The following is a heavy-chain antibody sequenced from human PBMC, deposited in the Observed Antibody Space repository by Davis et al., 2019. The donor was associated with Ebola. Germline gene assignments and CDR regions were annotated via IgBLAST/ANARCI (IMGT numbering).Heavy chain of an antibody. CDR2: ISAYNGNT. J-gene: IGHJ5*02. V-gene: IGHV1-18*01. Sequence: AASVKVSCKASGYTFTRYGISWVRQAPGQGLEWMGWISAYNGNTNYAQNLQGRVTMTTDTSTSTAYMEVRSLRYDDTAVYYCARAVTMVLPSGWFDPWGQGILVTVSS. CDR1: GYTFTRYG. CDR3: ARAVTMVLPSGWFDP. D-gene: IGHD3-10*01.